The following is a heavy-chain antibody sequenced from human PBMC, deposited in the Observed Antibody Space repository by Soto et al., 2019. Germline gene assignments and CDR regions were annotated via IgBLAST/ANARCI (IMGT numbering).Heavy chain of an antibody. J-gene: IGHJ5*02. Sequence: SLTLSLTCAISGDSVSSNSAAWNWIRQSPSRGLEWLVWTYYRSKWYNDYAVSVKSRITINPDTSKNQFSLQPNSVAPDDTAAYYCERDKLLDWLTHKDVSQLDHWGQGTMVT. CDR2: TYYRSKWYN. V-gene: IGHV6-1*01. CDR3: ERDKLLDWLTHKDVSQLDH. CDR1: GDSVSSNSAA. D-gene: IGHD3-9*01.